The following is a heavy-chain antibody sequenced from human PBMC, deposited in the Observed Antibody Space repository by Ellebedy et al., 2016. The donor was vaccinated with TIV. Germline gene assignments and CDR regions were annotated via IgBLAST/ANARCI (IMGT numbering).Heavy chain of an antibody. V-gene: IGHV3-23*01. Sequence: GESLKISCAASGFTFSSYAMSWVRQAPGKGLEWVSGISGSGVSTYYADSVKGRFTISRDNSKNTLYLQMNSLRAEDTAVYYCAKDNYYGSGYDYWGQGTLVTVSS. J-gene: IGHJ4*02. CDR2: ISGSGVST. CDR1: GFTFSSYA. CDR3: AKDNYYGSGYDY. D-gene: IGHD3-10*01.